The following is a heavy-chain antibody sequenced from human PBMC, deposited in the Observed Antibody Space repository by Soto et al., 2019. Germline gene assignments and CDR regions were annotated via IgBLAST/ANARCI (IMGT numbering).Heavy chain of an antibody. Sequence: QVQLVESGGGLVKPGGSLRLSCAASGFTFSDYYMTWIRQAPGMGLEWVSYISSSGSTIYYADSVKGRFTISRDDAKNSLYLQMNSLRAEDTAVYYCASLNSYYYYGLDVWGQGTTVTVSS. CDR3: ASLNSYYYYGLDV. V-gene: IGHV3-11*01. CDR2: ISSSGSTI. J-gene: IGHJ6*02. CDR1: GFTFSDYY.